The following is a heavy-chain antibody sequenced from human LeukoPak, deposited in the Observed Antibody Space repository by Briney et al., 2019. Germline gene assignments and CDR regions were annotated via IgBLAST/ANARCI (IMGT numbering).Heavy chain of an antibody. CDR2: INPNSGGT. D-gene: IGHD3-10*01. J-gene: IGHJ4*02. CDR1: GYTFTGYY. Sequence: ASVKVSCKASGYTFTGYYMHWVRQAPGQGLEWMGWINPNSGGTNYAQKFQGRVTMTRDTSISTAYMELSRLRSDDTAMYYCARDRIFGSGSYYSALDYWGQGTLVTVSS. CDR3: ARDRIFGSGSYYSALDY. V-gene: IGHV1-2*02.